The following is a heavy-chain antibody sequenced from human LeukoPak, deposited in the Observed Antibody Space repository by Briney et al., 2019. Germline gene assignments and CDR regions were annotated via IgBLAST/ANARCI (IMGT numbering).Heavy chain of an antibody. CDR2: IYHSGST. V-gene: IGHV4-59*01. D-gene: IGHD3-22*01. Sequence: SETLSLTCSVSGGSMSSYYWSWIRQSPGKGLEWIGYIYHSGSTDYNSSLKSRVTISEDTSKKQFSLKVSSVTAADTAVYYCARDPRGPTTYDSSARDSLDYWGQGTLVTVSS. CDR1: GGSMSSYY. J-gene: IGHJ4*02. CDR3: ARDPRGPTTYDSSARDSLDY.